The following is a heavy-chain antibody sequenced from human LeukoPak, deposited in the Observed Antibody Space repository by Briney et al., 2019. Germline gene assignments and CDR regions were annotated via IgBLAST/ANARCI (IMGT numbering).Heavy chain of an antibody. CDR2: IYYSGSN. CDR1: GGSISSYY. D-gene: IGHD5-24*01. CDR3: ARQASDGYNYGPFDS. J-gene: IGHJ5*01. V-gene: IGHV4-59*08. Sequence: ASETLSLTCAVSGGSISSYYWSWIRQPPGKGLEWIGYIYYSGSNQYNPSLKSRVTISVDTSKNQFSLKLSSVTAADTAVYFCARQASDGYNYGPFDSWGQGTLVTVSS.